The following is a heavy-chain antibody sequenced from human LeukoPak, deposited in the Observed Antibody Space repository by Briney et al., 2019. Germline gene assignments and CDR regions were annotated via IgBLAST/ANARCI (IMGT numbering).Heavy chain of an antibody. J-gene: IGHJ5*02. Sequence: GGSLRLSCAASGFTVSSNYMSWVRQAPGKGLEWVSVIYSGGSTYYADSVKGRFTISRDNSKNTLYLQMNSLRAEATAVYYCARKTYYDFWSGRNWLTPGAREPWSPSPQ. D-gene: IGHD3-3*01. CDR1: GFTVSSNY. V-gene: IGHV3-66*01. CDR2: IYSGGST. CDR3: ARKTYYDFWSGRNWLTP.